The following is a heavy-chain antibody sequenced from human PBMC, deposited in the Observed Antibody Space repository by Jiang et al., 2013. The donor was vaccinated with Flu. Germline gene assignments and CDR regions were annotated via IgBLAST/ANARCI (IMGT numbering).Heavy chain of an antibody. J-gene: IGHJ4*02. Sequence: AAWNWVRQSPSRGLEWLGRTFHRSKWNNDYAVSLKSRITINPDTSRNQFSLQLNFVTPEDTAVYYCARDVESVGGRGSHLDYWGQGTLVTVSS. V-gene: IGHV6-1*01. CDR2: TFHRSKWNN. CDR1: AA. D-gene: IGHD1-26*01. CDR3: ARDVESVGGRGSHLDY.